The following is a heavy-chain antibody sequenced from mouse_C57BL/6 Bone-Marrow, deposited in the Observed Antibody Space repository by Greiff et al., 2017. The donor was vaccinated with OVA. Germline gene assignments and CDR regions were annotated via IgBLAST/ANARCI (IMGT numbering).Heavy chain of an antibody. CDR2: IWGVGST. D-gene: IGHD2-10*02. CDR1: GFSLTSYG. Sequence: VKLQESGPGLVAPSQSLSITCTVSGFSLTSYGVDWVRQSPGKGLEWLGVIWGVGSTNYNSALKSRLSISKDNSKSQVFLKMNSLQTDDTAMYYCARYGFLGAMDYWGQGTSVTVSS. J-gene: IGHJ4*01. V-gene: IGHV2-6*01. CDR3: ARYGFLGAMDY.